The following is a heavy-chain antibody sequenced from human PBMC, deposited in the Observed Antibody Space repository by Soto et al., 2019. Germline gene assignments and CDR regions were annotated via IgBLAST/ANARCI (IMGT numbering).Heavy chain of an antibody. CDR3: AREFEYSSSSGLRNAFDI. Sequence: ASVKVSCKASGYTFTSYDINWVRQATGQGLEWMGWMNPNSGNTGYAQKFQGRVTMTRDTSTSTVYMELSSLRSEDTAVYYCAREFEYSSSSGLRNAFDIWGQGTMVTVSS. CDR1: GYTFTSYD. CDR2: MNPNSGNT. V-gene: IGHV1-8*01. J-gene: IGHJ3*02. D-gene: IGHD6-6*01.